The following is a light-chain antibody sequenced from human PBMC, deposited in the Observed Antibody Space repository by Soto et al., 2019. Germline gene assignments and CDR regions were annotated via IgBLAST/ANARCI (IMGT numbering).Light chain of an antibody. CDR3: SLYTSSSTVV. Sequence: QSALTQPASVSGSPGQSITISCTGTSSYVGGYNYVSWYQQHPGKAPKLMIYEVSTRPSGVSNRFSGSKSGNTASLTISGLPAEDEADYYFSLYTSSSTVVFGGGTKLTV. V-gene: IGLV2-14*01. CDR2: EVS. J-gene: IGLJ2*01. CDR1: SSYVGGYNY.